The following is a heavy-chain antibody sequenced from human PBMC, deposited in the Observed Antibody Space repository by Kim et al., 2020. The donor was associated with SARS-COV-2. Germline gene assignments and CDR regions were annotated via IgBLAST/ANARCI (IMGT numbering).Heavy chain of an antibody. J-gene: IGHJ4*02. CDR3: ARGYCSSTSCYDSLDY. CDR2: MNPNSGNT. D-gene: IGHD2-2*01. V-gene: IGHV1-8*01. CDR1: GYTFTSYD. Sequence: ASVKVSCKASGYTFTSYDINWVRQATGQGLEWMGWMNPNSGNTGYAQKFQGRVTMTRNTSISTAYMELSSLRSEDTAVYYCARGYCSSTSCYDSLDYWGQGTLVTVSS.